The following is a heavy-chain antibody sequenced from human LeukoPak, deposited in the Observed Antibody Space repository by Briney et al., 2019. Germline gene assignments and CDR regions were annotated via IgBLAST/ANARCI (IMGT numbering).Heavy chain of an antibody. CDR2: IYHSGST. CDR1: GGSISSSNR. CDR3: ARDGGWLVTGFDY. Sequence: SGTLSLTCAVSGGSISSSNRWSWVRQPPGKGLEWIGEIYHSGSTNYNPSLKSRVTISVDKSKNQFSLKLSSVTAADTAVYYCARDGGWLVTGFDYWGQGTLVTVSS. V-gene: IGHV4-4*02. J-gene: IGHJ4*02. D-gene: IGHD6-19*01.